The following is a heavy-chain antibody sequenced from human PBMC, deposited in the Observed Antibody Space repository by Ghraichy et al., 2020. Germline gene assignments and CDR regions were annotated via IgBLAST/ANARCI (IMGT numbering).Heavy chain of an antibody. D-gene: IGHD3-10*01. J-gene: IGHJ6*02. CDR2: INTNTGNP. CDR3: AREGFGELFYAGDTQIYYYYGMDV. Sequence: ASVKVSCKASGYTFTSYAMNWVRQAPGQGLEWMGWINTNTGNPTYAQGFTGRFVFSLDTSVSTAYLQISSLKAEDTAVYYCAREGFGELFYAGDTQIYYYYGMDVWGQGTTVTVSS. CDR1: GYTFTSYA. V-gene: IGHV7-4-1*02.